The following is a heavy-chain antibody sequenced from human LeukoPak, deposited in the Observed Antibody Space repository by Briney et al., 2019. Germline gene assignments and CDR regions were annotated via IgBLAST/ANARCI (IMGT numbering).Heavy chain of an antibody. Sequence: AGGSLRLSCAASGFTFRSYSMNWVRQAPGKGLEWVSAIDPSSTYIYYADSVKGRFTISRDNAENSLYLQMNSLRVEDTAVYYCARAPTVLVGYCSSSSCQADYWGQGTLATVSS. J-gene: IGHJ4*02. D-gene: IGHD2-2*01. CDR3: ARAPTVLVGYCSSSSCQADY. V-gene: IGHV3-21*01. CDR1: GFTFRSYS. CDR2: IDPSSTYI.